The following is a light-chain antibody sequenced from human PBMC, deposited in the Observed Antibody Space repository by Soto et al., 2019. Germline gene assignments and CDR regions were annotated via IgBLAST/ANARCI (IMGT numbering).Light chain of an antibody. V-gene: IGKV3-15*01. J-gene: IGKJ1*01. CDR1: QSVSSN. Sequence: EIVMTQSPATLSVSPGERATLSCRASQSVSSNLAWYQQKPGQAPRLLIYGASTRATGIPARFSGSGSGTEFTLTISSLQSVDFAVYYCQQYNNWPVGFGQGTKVEIK. CDR2: GAS. CDR3: QQYNNWPVG.